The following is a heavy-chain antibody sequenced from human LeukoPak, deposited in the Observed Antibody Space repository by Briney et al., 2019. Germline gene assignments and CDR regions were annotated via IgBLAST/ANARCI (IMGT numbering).Heavy chain of an antibody. CDR2: ISGTDDNT. V-gene: IGHV3-23*01. CDR1: GFTFSSYA. CDR3: ANHPGGSFDY. Sequence: GGSLRLSCAASGFTFSSYAMSWVRQAPGKGLEWVSGISGTDDNTYYADSVKGRFTIFRDNSKDILYLYMSSLRAEDTAMYYCANHPGGSFDYWGQGTLVAVSS. J-gene: IGHJ4*02. D-gene: IGHD3-16*01.